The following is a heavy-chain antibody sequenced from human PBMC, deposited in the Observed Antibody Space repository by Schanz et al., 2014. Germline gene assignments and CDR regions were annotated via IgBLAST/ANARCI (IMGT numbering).Heavy chain of an antibody. J-gene: IGHJ6*02. Sequence: EVQLVESGGGLVRPGDSLRLSCAASGFSVSSNFMTWVRQAPGKGLEWVSCITGGSTTYTYYADSVRGRFTISRDNAKSSVYLQMNSLRAEDTAVYYCARSGVDVWGQGTTVTVSS. V-gene: IGHV3-21*02. D-gene: IGHD3-10*01. CDR2: ITGGSTTYT. CDR3: ARSGVDV. CDR1: GFSVSSNF.